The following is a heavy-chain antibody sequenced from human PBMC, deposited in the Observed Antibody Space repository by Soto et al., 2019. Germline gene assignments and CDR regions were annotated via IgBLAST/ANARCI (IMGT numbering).Heavy chain of an antibody. CDR3: AKDPDVLLWFGELISYYYYGMDV. CDR1: GFTFSSYA. J-gene: IGHJ6*02. V-gene: IGHV3-23*01. Sequence: GGSLRLSCAASGFTFSSYAMSWVRQAPGKGLEWVSAISGSGGSTYYADSVKGRFTISRDNSKNTLYLQMNSLRAEDTAVYYCAKDPDVLLWFGELISYYYYGMDVWGQGTTVTVSS. D-gene: IGHD3-10*01. CDR2: ISGSGGST.